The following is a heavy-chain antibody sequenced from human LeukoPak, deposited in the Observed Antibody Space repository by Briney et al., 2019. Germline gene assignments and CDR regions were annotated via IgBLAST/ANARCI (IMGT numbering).Heavy chain of an antibody. Sequence: GESLRLSCAASGFTFNTYAMNWVRQAPGRGLEWVSAISGSGGITYYADSVKGRFTIPRDNSKNTLYLQMNSLRAEDTAVYYCAKGTLYSGSSHFDSWGQGTLVTVSS. CDR2: ISGSGGIT. J-gene: IGHJ4*02. CDR3: AKGTLYSGSSHFDS. CDR1: GFTFNTYA. V-gene: IGHV3-23*01. D-gene: IGHD1-26*01.